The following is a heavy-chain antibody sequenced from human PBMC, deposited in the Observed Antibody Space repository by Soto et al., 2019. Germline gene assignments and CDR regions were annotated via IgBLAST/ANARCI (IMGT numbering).Heavy chain of an antibody. V-gene: IGHV1-18*01. D-gene: IGHD3-16*01. CDR3: VMVDVYVTLSTPDV. J-gene: IGHJ6*01. CDR2: INTYNGNT. Sequence: QVQLVQSGAEVKNPGASVKVSCKASGYTFTRYGIGWARQATGQGLEWTGWINTYNGNTNYAQNVQGRVTLTTVTATSTAYMDLRSLRSNDTAIYYCVMVDVYVTLSTPDVWGQGTTVIVSS. CDR1: GYTFTRYG.